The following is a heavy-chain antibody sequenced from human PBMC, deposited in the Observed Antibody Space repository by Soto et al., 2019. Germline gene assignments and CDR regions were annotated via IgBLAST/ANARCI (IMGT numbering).Heavy chain of an antibody. V-gene: IGHV3-72*01. CDR2: IRNKANSYTS. J-gene: IGHJ4*02. CDR1: GFTFSDHY. Sequence: EVQMVESGAGLVQPGGSLRLSCAASGFTFSDHYMDWVRQASGKGLEWVVRIRNKANSYTSAYAASVKGRFTISKDDSKKSLYLQMNSLKIEDTALYYCVRAGTGYQLDYWGQGTLVTVSS. D-gene: IGHD3-9*01. CDR3: VRAGTGYQLDY.